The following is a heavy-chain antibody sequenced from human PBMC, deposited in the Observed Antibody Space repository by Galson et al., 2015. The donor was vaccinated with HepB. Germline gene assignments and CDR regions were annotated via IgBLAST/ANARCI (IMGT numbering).Heavy chain of an antibody. V-gene: IGHV3-23*01. CDR2: ISGSGVST. J-gene: IGHJ4*02. D-gene: IGHD5-18*01. CDR3: AKGAEAWVNTPSDY. Sequence: SLRLSCAASGFTFSTYAMSWVRQAPGKGLEWVSVISGSGVSTYYADSVKGRFTIPRDNSKNTLYLQMNSLRAEDTAVYYCAKGAEAWVNTPSDYWGQGTLVTVSS. CDR1: GFTFSTYA.